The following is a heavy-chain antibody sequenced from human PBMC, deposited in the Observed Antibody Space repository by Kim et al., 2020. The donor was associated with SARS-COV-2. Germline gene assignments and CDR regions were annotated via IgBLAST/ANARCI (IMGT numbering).Heavy chain of an antibody. J-gene: IGHJ4*02. Sequence: SVKVSCKASGGTFSSYAISWVRQAPGQGLEWMGRIIPILGIANYAQKFQGRVTITADKSTSTAYMELSSLRSEDTAVYYCARGGWNYGDYRGMISWVDYWGQGTLVTVSS. CDR3: ARGGWNYGDYRGMISWVDY. CDR1: GGTFSSYA. D-gene: IGHD4-17*01. CDR2: IIPILGIA. V-gene: IGHV1-69*04.